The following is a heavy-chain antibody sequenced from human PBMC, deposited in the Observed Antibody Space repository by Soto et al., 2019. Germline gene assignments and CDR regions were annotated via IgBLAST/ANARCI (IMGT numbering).Heavy chain of an antibody. CDR2: ISYTVDA. CDR1: AGSISRYY. CDR3: VGSLMSRAMESFDY. Sequence: HVQLQESGPGLVKPSEPLSLTCSVSAGSISRYYWGWVRQSPGEGLEWIAHISYTVDASYNPSLKSRVTISLDTSKNQIALSLISVTAADTAVYYCVGSLMSRAMESFDYWGQGTLVTVTS. D-gene: IGHD5-18*01. V-gene: IGHV4-59*01. J-gene: IGHJ4*02.